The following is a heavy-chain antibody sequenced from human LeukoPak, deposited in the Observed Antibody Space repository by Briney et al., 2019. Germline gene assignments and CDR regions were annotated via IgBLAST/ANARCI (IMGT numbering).Heavy chain of an antibody. CDR1: GYTFTSYY. D-gene: IGHD3-22*01. Sequence: SVKVSCKASGYTFTSYYMHWVRQAPAQGLEWMGIINPTLGSTEHAQKFQGRGTLTRDTSPNPVYLELSSLNCEDTAGVYCARDWTAYSSSGSIFDYWGQGTLVTVSS. V-gene: IGHV1-46*01. CDR2: INPTLGST. J-gene: IGHJ4*02. CDR3: ARDWTAYSSSGSIFDY.